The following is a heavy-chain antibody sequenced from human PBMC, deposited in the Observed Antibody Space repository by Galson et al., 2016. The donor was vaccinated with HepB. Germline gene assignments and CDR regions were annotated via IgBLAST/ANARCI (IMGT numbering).Heavy chain of an antibody. J-gene: IGHJ4*02. CDR3: ARDTSNGWYYFDY. D-gene: IGHD6-19*01. CDR1: GFTFSSYG. V-gene: IGHV3-33*01. CDR2: IWSDGSNK. Sequence: SLRLSCAASGFTFSSYGIHWVRQTPGKGLEWVAVIWSDGSNKYYADSVKGRVTISRDKSKNTVYLQMNSLRVEDTALYYCARDTSNGWYYFDYWGQGTLVTVSS.